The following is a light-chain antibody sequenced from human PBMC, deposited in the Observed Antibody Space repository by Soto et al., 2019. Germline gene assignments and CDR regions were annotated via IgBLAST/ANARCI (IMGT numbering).Light chain of an antibody. Sequence: EIVLPQSPGTLSLSPGERATLACRASQSVNSNYLAWYQQKPGQVPRPLIYGASIRAAGVPDRLSGSGSGTDFTLTTSRLEPEDYAVYYCQQYDTSPHTFGQGTKLEIK. CDR2: GAS. CDR3: QQYDTSPHT. V-gene: IGKV3-20*01. J-gene: IGKJ2*01. CDR1: QSVNSNY.